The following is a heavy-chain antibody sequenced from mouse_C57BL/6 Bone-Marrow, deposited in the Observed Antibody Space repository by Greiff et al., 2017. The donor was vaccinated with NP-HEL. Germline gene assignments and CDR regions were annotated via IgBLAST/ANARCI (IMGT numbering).Heavy chain of an antibody. CDR1: GFTFTDYY. D-gene: IGHD1-1*01. CDR2: IRNKANGYTT. V-gene: IGHV7-3*01. CDR3: ARYGPYGSSYTWCAY. J-gene: IGHJ3*01. Sequence: EVKVVESGGGLVQPGGSLSLSCAASGFTFTDYYMSWVRQPPGQALEWLGFIRNKANGYTTEYSASVKGRFTISSDNSQSILYLQMNARRAEDSATYYCARYGPYGSSYTWCAYWGQGTLVTVSA.